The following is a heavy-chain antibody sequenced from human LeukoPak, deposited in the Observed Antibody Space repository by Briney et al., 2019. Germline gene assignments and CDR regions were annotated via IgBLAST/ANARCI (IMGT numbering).Heavy chain of an antibody. CDR3: ASGSLYYFDY. V-gene: IGHV4-4*07. D-gene: IGHD1-26*01. J-gene: IGHJ4*02. CDR2: IYTSGST. CDR1: GGSISSYY. Sequence: SEPLSLTCTVSGGSISSYYWSWIRQPAGKGLEWIGRIYTSGSTNYNPSLKSRVTMSVDTSKNQFSLKLSSVTAADTAVYYSASGSLYYFDYRGQGTLVTVSS.